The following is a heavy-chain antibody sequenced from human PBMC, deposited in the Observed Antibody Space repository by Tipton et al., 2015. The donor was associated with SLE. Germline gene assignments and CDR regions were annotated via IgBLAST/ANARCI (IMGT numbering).Heavy chain of an antibody. D-gene: IGHD6-19*01. CDR2: IYYSGST. J-gene: IGHJ3*02. CDR3: ARHWSSSGWYAFDI. Sequence: TLSLTCTVSGGSSSSHYWSWIRQPPGKGLEWIGYIYYSGSTNYDPSLKSRVTISVDTSKNQFSLKLSSVTAADTAVYYCARHWSSSGWYAFDIWGQGTMVTVSS. V-gene: IGHV4-59*08. CDR1: GGSSSSHY.